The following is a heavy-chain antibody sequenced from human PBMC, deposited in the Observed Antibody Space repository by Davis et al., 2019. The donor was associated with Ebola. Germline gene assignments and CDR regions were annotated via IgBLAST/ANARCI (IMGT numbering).Heavy chain of an antibody. V-gene: IGHV3-21*01. CDR1: GFTFSSYW. J-gene: IGHJ4*02. Sequence: GGSLRLSRAASGFTFSSYWMSWVRQAPGKGLEWVSSISSSSSYIYYADSVKGRFTISRDNAKNSLYLQMNSLRAEDTAVYYCARDQLAGTTRPYYFDYWGQGTLVTVSS. CDR2: ISSSSSYI. CDR3: ARDQLAGTTRPYYFDY. D-gene: IGHD1-7*01.